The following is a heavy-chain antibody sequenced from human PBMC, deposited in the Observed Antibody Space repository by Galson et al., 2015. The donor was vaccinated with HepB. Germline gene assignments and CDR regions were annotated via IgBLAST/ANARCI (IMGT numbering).Heavy chain of an antibody. CDR1: GYTFTGYY. J-gene: IGHJ4*02. CDR2: INPNSGGT. D-gene: IGHD3-10*01. CDR3: ARDLGTVYGSGSYYLDY. Sequence: SVKVSCKASGYTFTGYYKHWVRQAPGQGLEWVGRINPNSGGTNHAQKFQGRVTMTSDTSISTAYMELSRLRSDDTAVFYCARDLGTVYGSGSYYLDYWGQGTLVTVSS. V-gene: IGHV1-2*06.